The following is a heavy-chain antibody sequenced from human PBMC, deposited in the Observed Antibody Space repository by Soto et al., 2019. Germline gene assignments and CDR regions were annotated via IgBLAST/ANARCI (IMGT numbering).Heavy chain of an antibody. J-gene: IGHJ4*02. Sequence: PSETLSLTCTVSGGSVSSGSYYWNWIRQPPGKGLEWIGYIYYSGSTNYNPSLKSRVTISVDTSKNQFSLKLSSVTAADTAVYYCARFGQQLHFDYWGQGTLVTVSS. CDR2: IYYSGST. V-gene: IGHV4-61*01. CDR1: GGSVSSGSYY. CDR3: ARFGQQLHFDY. D-gene: IGHD6-13*01.